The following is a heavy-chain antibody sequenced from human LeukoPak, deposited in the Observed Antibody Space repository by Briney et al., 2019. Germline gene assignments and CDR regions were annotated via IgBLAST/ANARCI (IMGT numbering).Heavy chain of an antibody. CDR2: MNPNSGNT. CDR3: ARALRITMVRGGLHY. CDR1: GYTFTSYD. D-gene: IGHD3-10*01. V-gene: IGHV1-8*01. Sequence: ASVKVSCTASGYTFTSYDINWVRQATGQGLEWMGWMNPNSGNTGYAQKFQGRATMTRNTSISTAYMELSSLRSEDTAVYYCARALRITMVRGGLHYWGQGTLVTVSS. J-gene: IGHJ4*02.